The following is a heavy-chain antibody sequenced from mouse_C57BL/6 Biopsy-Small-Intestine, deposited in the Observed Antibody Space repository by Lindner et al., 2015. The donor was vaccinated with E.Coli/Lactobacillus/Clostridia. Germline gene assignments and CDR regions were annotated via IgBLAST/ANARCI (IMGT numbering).Heavy chain of an antibody. J-gene: IGHJ2*01. V-gene: IGHV1-66*01. D-gene: IGHD4-1*01. CDR2: IYPGSGNT. Sequence: VQLQESGPELVKPGASVKISCKASGYSFTSYYIRWVKQRPGQGLEWIGWIYPGSGNTKYNEKFKGKATLTADTSSSTAYMQLSSLTSEDSAVYYCARNWEYFDYWGQGTTLTVSS. CDR3: ARNWEYFDY. CDR1: GYSFTSYY.